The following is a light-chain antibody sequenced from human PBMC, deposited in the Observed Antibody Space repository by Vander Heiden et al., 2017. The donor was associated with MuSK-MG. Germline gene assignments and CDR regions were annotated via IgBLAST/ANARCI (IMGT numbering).Light chain of an antibody. CDR2: WAS. Sequence: DIVLTQSPVSLSFPLGERAPITCRSSQHLSSQSSRRLSYQSINKDYLHWYQQRPGQPPKLLIYWASTRQSGVPDRFSGGGSGTNFSLTINNLQAEDVAIYFCQQYYSSPPTFGGGTKVDI. V-gene: IGKV4-1*01. J-gene: IGKJ4*01. CDR3: QQYYSSPPT. CDR1: RRLSYQSINKDY.